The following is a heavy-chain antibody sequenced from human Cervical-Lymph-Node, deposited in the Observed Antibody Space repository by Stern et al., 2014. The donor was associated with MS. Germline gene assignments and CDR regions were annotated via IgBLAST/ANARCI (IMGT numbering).Heavy chain of an antibody. CDR2: IYHAGTT. Sequence: VQLVESGPGLVKPSGTLSLTCAVSGDSISSSNWWSWVRQSPGEGLERVGDIYHAGTTNYTSTLKSRLTISADNSKNQFSLKLNLETAADTAVYYCVRALGSSSFRYWFDPWGQGTLVIVSS. V-gene: IGHV4-4*02. CDR1: GDSISSSNW. J-gene: IGHJ5*02. D-gene: IGHD6-13*01. CDR3: VRALGSSSFRYWFDP.